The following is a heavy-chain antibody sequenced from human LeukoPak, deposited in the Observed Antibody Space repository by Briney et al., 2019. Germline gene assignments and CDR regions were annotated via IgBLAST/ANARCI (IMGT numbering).Heavy chain of an antibody. J-gene: IGHJ4*02. Sequence: GESLKISCKGSGYSFTNYWIGWVRQMPGKGLEWMGIIYPSDSDTRYSPSFQGQVTISTDKSINTAYLQWSSLKASDTAMYYCAKLGWNGEVGTPPYFDSWGQGTLVTVSS. V-gene: IGHV5-51*01. CDR2: IYPSDSDT. D-gene: IGHD1-1*01. CDR1: GYSFTNYW. CDR3: AKLGWNGEVGTPPYFDS.